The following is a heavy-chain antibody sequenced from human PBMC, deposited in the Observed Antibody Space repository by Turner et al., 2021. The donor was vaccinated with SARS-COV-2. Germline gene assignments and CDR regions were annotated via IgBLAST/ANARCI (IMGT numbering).Heavy chain of an antibody. V-gene: IGHV3-53*01. Sequence: EVQLVESGGGLIQPGGSLRLSCAASGFTVSSNYISWVRQAPGKGLEWVSVIYSVGSTFYADSVKGRFTISRDNSKNTLYLQMNSLRAEDTAVYYCARDLGGLRFDYWGQGTLVTVSS. CDR1: GFTVSSNY. D-gene: IGHD2-15*01. CDR2: IYSVGST. J-gene: IGHJ4*02. CDR3: ARDLGGLRFDY.